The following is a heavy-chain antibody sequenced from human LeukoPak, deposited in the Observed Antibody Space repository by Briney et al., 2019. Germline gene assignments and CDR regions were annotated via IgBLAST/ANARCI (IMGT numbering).Heavy chain of an antibody. CDR3: ARSYYDSSGYYRY. D-gene: IGHD3-22*01. Sequence: GGSLRLSCAVSGFTFTTYRMSWVRQAPGKGLEWGANIKQDGSEKYYVDSVKGRFTISRDNAKNSLYLQMNSLRVEDTAVYYCARSYYDSSGYYRYWGPGTLVTVSS. CDR2: IKQDGSEK. CDR1: GFTFTTYR. V-gene: IGHV3-7*01. J-gene: IGHJ4*02.